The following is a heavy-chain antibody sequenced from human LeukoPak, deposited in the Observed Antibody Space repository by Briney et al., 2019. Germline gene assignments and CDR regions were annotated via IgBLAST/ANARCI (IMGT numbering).Heavy chain of an antibody. CDR1: GGSFSGYY. J-gene: IGHJ4*02. CDR2: INHSGST. D-gene: IGHD1-26*01. CDR3: ARSLYYIVGVTSAPDY. Sequence: PSETLSLTCAVYGGSFSGYYWSWIRQPPGKGLEWIGEINHSGSTNYNPSLKSRVTISVDTSKNQFSLKVNSVTAADTAIYYCARSLYYIVGVTSAPDYWGQGTLVTVSS. V-gene: IGHV4-34*01.